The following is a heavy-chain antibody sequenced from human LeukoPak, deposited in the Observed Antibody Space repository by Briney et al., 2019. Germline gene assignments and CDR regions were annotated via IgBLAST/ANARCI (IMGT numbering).Heavy chain of an antibody. J-gene: IGHJ4*02. D-gene: IGHD4-17*01. CDR2: IIPIFGTA. Sequence: ASVKVSCKASGGTFSSYAISWVRQAPGQGLEWMGGIIPIFGTANYAQKFQGRVTITADESTSTAYMELSSLRSEDTAVYYCASSGIFGDYVRFDYWGEGNLVTVSS. V-gene: IGHV1-69*13. CDR3: ASSGIFGDYVRFDY. CDR1: GGTFSSYA.